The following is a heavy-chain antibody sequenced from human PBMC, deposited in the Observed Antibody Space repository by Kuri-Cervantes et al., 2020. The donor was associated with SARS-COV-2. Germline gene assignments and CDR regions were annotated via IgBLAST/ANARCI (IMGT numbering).Heavy chain of an antibody. J-gene: IGHJ4*02. CDR1: GFTFSSYG. D-gene: IGHD2-15*01. V-gene: IGHV3-30*18. CDR2: ISYDGSNK. CDR3: AKTGMATYSNFDY. Sequence: LSLTCAASGFTFSSYGMHWVRQAPGKGLEWVAVISYDGSNKYYADSVKGRFTISRDNSKNTLYLQMNSLRAEDTAVYYCAKTGMATYSNFDYCGQGTLVTVSS.